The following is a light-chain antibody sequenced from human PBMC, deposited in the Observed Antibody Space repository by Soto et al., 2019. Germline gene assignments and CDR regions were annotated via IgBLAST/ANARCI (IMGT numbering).Light chain of an antibody. Sequence: QLVLTQPPSASGTPGQRVTISCSGSSSNIGSNTVNWYQQLPGTAPKLLIYSNNQRPSGVPDRFSGSRSGTSASLAISGLQSEDEADYYCAAWDDSLNCLFGGGTKLTVL. CDR3: AAWDDSLNCL. CDR1: SSNIGSNT. CDR2: SNN. J-gene: IGLJ2*01. V-gene: IGLV1-44*01.